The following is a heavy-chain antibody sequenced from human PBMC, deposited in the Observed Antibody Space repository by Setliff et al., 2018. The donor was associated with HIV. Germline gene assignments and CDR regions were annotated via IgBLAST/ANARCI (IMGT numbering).Heavy chain of an antibody. CDR1: GFTFSSYW. D-gene: IGHD6-19*01. V-gene: IGHV3-74*03. J-gene: IGHJ3*02. CDR2: MNSDGSRT. Sequence: TGGSLRLSCAASGFTFSSYWMHWVRQLPGKGLVWVSSMNSDGSRTTYADSVKGRFTISRDNAKKMLYVQMNSLRAEDTAVYYCARPMEIGRHPVAGQRDAFDIWGQGTMVTVSS. CDR3: ARPMEIGRHPVAGQRDAFDI.